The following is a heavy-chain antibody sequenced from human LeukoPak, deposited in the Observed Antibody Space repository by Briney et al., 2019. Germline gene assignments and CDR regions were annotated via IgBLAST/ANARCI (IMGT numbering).Heavy chain of an antibody. V-gene: IGHV1-18*01. D-gene: IGHD3-10*01. CDR3: ARGTMVRGVFLFDP. Sequence: GASVRVSCKASGYTFTSYGISRVRQAPGQGFEWMEWISAYNGNTNYAQKLQGRVTMTTDTSTSTAYMELRSLRSDDTAVYYCARGTMVRGVFLFDPWGQGTLVTVSS. CDR2: ISAYNGNT. J-gene: IGHJ5*02. CDR1: GYTFTSYG.